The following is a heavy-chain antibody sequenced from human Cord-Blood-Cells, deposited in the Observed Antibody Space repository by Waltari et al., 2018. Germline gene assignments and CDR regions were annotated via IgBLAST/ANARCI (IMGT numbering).Heavy chain of an antibody. Sequence: QVQLQQWGAGLLKPSETLSLTCAVYGGSFSGYYWSWIRQPPGKGLEWIGEINHSGSTNANPSLKCQGTRSVYTSKSQFSLKLSSVTAADTAVYYCARASSLYCSSTSCYDAFDIWGQGTMVTISA. J-gene: IGHJ3*02. CDR2: INHSGST. CDR3: ARASSLYCSSTSCYDAFDI. CDR1: GGSFSGYY. V-gene: IGHV4-34*01. D-gene: IGHD2-2*01.